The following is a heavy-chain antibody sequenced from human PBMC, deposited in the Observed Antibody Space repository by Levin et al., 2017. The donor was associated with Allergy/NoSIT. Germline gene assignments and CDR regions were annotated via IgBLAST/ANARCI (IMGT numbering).Heavy chain of an antibody. J-gene: IGHJ5*02. CDR2: ISGSGGST. D-gene: IGHD6-6*01. Sequence: GGSLRLSCAASGFTFSSYAMTWVRQAPGKGLEWVSTISGSGGSTYYADSVKGRFTISRDNSKNTLYLQMNSLRAEDTAVYYCAKDRVASTAARALVDPWGQGTLVTVSS. CDR1: GFTFSSYA. CDR3: AKDRVASTAARALVDP. V-gene: IGHV3-23*01.